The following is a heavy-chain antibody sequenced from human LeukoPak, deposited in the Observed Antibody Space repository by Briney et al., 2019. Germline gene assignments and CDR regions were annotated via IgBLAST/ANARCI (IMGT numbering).Heavy chain of an antibody. CDR3: ARGHYYDSSGYYYYYYGMDV. CDR1: GGSFSGYY. J-gene: IGHJ6*02. CDR2: INHSGST. Sequence: PSETLSLTCAVYGGSFSGYYWSWNRQPPGKGLEWIGEINHSGSTNYNPSLKSRVTISVDTSKNQFSLKLSSVTAADTAVYYCARGHYYDSSGYYYYYYGMDVWGQGTTVTVSS. V-gene: IGHV4-34*01. D-gene: IGHD3-22*01.